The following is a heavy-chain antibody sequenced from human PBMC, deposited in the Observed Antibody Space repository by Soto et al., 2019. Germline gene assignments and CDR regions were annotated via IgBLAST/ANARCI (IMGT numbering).Heavy chain of an antibody. CDR1: GDSYSISTYS. CDR3: AGMPYTSGLRFDP. Sequence: SDTLSLTCNMSGDSYSISTYSWSWIRQPPGKALQWIGFIYQSGVTSYNPSLASRVSISLDRSNNQCSLKLKSVTAADTAVYFCAGMPYTSGLRFDPWGPGTLVTVSS. J-gene: IGHJ5*02. CDR2: IYQSGVT. D-gene: IGHD6-19*01. V-gene: IGHV4-30-2*01.